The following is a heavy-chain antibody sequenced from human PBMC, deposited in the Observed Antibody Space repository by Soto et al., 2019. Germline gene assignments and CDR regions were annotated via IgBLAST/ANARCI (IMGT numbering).Heavy chain of an antibody. CDR1: GGTFSSYA. CDR3: AREGWALYYYDSSGYFDY. J-gene: IGHJ4*02. V-gene: IGHV1-69*13. D-gene: IGHD3-22*01. Sequence: SVKVSCKASGGTFSSYAISWVRQAPGQGLEWMGGIIPIFGTANYAQKFQGRVTITADESTSTAYMELSSLRSEDTAVYYCAREGWALYYYDSSGYFDYWGQGTLVTVSS. CDR2: IIPIFGTA.